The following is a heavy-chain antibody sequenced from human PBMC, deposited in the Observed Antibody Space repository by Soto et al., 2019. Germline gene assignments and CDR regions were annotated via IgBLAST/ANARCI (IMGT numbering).Heavy chain of an antibody. J-gene: IGHJ4*02. Sequence: PSETLSLTCAVYGGSFSGYYWNWIRQPPGKGLEWIGEINHSGSTNYNPSLKSRVTISVDTSKNQFSLKLSSVTAADTAVYYCARGYGRNIDYWGQGTLVTVSS. CDR1: GGSFSGYY. V-gene: IGHV4-34*01. D-gene: IGHD3-10*01. CDR3: ARGYGRNIDY. CDR2: INHSGST.